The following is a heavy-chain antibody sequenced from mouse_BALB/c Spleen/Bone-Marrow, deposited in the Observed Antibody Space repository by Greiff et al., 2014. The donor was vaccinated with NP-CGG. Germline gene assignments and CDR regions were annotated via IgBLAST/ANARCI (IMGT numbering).Heavy chain of an antibody. Sequence: QVQLKESGAGLVKPGASVKLSCKTSGYTFTSYWIQWVKQRPGQGLGWIGEIFPGTGTTYYNEKFKGKATLTIDTSSSTAYMQLSSLTSEDSAVYFCAREGSRLRGYFDVWGAGTTVTVSS. CDR3: AREGSRLRGYFDV. CDR2: IFPGTGTT. J-gene: IGHJ1*01. D-gene: IGHD1-1*01. V-gene: IGHV1S132*01. CDR1: GYTFTSYW.